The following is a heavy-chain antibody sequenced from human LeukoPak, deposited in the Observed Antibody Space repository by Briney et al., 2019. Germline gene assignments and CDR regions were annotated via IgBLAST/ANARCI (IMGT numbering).Heavy chain of an antibody. CDR2: IKQDGSEN. J-gene: IGHJ6*03. Sequence: GGSLRLSCAASGFTFSNYWMSWVRQAPGNGLEWVAYIKQDGSENYYVDSVKGRFTISRDNAKNSLYLQMNSLRAEDTAVYYCARDSPRYYYYYMDVWGKGTTVTVSS. CDR1: GFTFSNYW. V-gene: IGHV3-7*04. CDR3: ARDSPRYYYYYMDV.